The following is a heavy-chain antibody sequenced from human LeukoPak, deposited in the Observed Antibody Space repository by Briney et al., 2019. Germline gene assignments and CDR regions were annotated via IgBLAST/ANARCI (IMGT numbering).Heavy chain of an antibody. Sequence: SVKVSCKASGGTFSSYAINWVRQAPGQGLKWMGGIIPIFGTANYAQKFQGRVTITRNTSISTAYMELSSLRSEDTAVYYCARDSGRRTNDYWGQGTLVTVSS. J-gene: IGHJ4*02. CDR1: GGTFSSYA. CDR2: IIPIFGTA. D-gene: IGHD1/OR15-1a*01. CDR3: ARDSGRRTNDY. V-gene: IGHV1-69*05.